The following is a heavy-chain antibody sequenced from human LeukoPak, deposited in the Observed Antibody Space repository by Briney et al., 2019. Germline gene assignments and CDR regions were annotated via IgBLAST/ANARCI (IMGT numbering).Heavy chain of an antibody. Sequence: GGSLRLSCAASGFTFSSYEMNWVRQAPGKGLEWVSVIYSGGSTYYADSVKGRFTISRDNSKNTLYLQMNSLRAEDTAVYYCAKLPTYYYDSSGYYHFDYWGQGTLVTVSS. CDR2: IYSGGST. J-gene: IGHJ4*02. CDR3: AKLPTYYYDSSGYYHFDY. D-gene: IGHD3-22*01. CDR1: GFTFSSYE. V-gene: IGHV3-66*01.